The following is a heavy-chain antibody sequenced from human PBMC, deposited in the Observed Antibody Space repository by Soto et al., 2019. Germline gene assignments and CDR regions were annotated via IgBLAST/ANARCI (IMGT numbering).Heavy chain of an antibody. CDR2: IFPTDSTT. D-gene: IGHD2-2*01. J-gene: IGHJ5*02. V-gene: IGHV5-51*01. Sequence: XESLKISCKGSGYTFPSFWIGWVRQMPGKGLEWMGIIFPTDSTTIYSPSFQGRVTISADKSISTAYVQWSSLKASDGATYYCVRAVVGYCSSASCPGDSWGQGTLVTVSS. CDR3: VRAVVGYCSSASCPGDS. CDR1: GYTFPSFW.